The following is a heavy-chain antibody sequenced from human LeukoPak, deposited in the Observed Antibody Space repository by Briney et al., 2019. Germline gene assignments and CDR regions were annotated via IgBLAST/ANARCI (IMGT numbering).Heavy chain of an antibody. J-gene: IGHJ4*02. V-gene: IGHV3-64D*06. CDR3: VKRDGSGSYDY. Sequence: GGSLRLSCSASGFTFSRCAMHWVRQAPGKGLEYVSAINNNGGSTYYADSVKGRFTISRDNSKSTLYLQMSSLRAEDTAVYYCVKRDGSGSYDYWGQGTLVT. CDR2: INNNGGST. CDR1: GFTFSRCA. D-gene: IGHD3-10*01.